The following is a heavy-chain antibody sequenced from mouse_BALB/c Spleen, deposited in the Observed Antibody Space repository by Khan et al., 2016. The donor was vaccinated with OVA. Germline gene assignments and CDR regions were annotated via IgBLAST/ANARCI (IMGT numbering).Heavy chain of an antibody. CDR3: APVGTYYVSFAY. V-gene: IGHV1S136*01. Sequence: VQLQQSGPEVVKPGASVKMSCKASGYTFTSYVMHWVKQKPGQGLEWIGYIYPFNDATKFNEKFNGKATLTSDKSSSTAYMELTSLTSEDSAVYCCAPVGTYYVSFAYWGQGTLVTVSA. D-gene: IGHD1-1*01. CDR2: IYPFNDAT. CDR1: GYTFTSYV. J-gene: IGHJ3*01.